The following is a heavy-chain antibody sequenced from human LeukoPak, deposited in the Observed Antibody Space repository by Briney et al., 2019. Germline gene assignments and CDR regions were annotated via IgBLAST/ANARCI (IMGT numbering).Heavy chain of an antibody. V-gene: IGHV1-2*02. J-gene: IGHJ6*02. Sequence: ASVKVSCKASGYTFTGYYMHWVRQAPGQGLEWMGWINPNSGGTNYAQKFQCKVTMTRDTSISTAYMELSRLRSDDTAVYYCARRYDFGSGYSTSYGMDVWGQGTTVTVSS. D-gene: IGHD3-3*01. CDR2: INPNSGGT. CDR1: GYTFTGYY. CDR3: ARRYDFGSGYSTSYGMDV.